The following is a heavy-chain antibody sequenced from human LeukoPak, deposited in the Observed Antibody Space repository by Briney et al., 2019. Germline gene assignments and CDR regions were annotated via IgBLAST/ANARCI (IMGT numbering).Heavy chain of an antibody. CDR3: AKQGDSSGLDY. D-gene: IGHD4-11*01. CDR1: GFTFSRYG. J-gene: IGHJ4*02. CDR2: ISNDGGNK. V-gene: IGHV3-30*18. Sequence: GGSLRLSCAASGFTFSRYGMHWVRQAPGRGLEWVAVISNDGGNKYYADSVKSRFTVSRDNSKNTVYLQMNSLRTEDTAVYYCAKQGDSSGLDYWGQGTLVTVSS.